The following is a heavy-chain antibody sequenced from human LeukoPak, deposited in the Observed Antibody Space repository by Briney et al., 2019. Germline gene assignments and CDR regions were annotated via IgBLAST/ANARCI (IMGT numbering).Heavy chain of an antibody. Sequence: GASVKVSCKASGYTFTSYGISWVRQAPGQGLEWMGWISAYNGNTNYAQKLQGRVTMTTDTSTSTAYMELRSLRSDDTAVYYCARDSKDLGLAAVAGTAGYWGQGTLVTVSS. V-gene: IGHV1-18*01. CDR2: ISAYNGNT. CDR1: GYTFTSYG. CDR3: ARDSKDLGLAAVAGTAGY. D-gene: IGHD6-19*01. J-gene: IGHJ4*02.